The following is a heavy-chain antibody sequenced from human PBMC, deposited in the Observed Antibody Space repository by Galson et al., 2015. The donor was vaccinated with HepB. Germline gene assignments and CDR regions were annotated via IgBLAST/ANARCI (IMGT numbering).Heavy chain of an antibody. CDR3: AILAAGTPLYYYGMDV. V-gene: IGHV1-2*04. D-gene: IGHD6-13*01. Sequence: SVKVSCMASGYTFTGYYMHWVRQAPGQGLEWMGWINPNSGGTNYAQKFQGWVTMTRDTSISTAYMELSRLRSDDTAVYYCAILAAGTPLYYYGMDVWGQGTTVTVSS. J-gene: IGHJ6*02. CDR1: GYTFTGYY. CDR2: INPNSGGT.